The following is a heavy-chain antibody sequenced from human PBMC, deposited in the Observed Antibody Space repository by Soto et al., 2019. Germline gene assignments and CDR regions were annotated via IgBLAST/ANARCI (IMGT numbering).Heavy chain of an antibody. CDR2: INHSGST. D-gene: IGHD3-10*01. Sequence: QVQLQQWGAGLLKPSETLSLTCAVYGGSFSGYYWSWIRQPPGKGLEWIGEINHSGSTNYNPSLKSRVTISVDTSKNQFSLKLSSVTAADTAVYYCARGQYYYGSGSYSRSLLDYWGQGTLVTVSS. V-gene: IGHV4-34*01. CDR1: GGSFSGYY. CDR3: ARGQYYYGSGSYSRSLLDY. J-gene: IGHJ4*02.